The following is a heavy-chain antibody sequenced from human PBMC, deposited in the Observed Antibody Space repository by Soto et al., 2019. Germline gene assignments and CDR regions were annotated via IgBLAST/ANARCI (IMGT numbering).Heavy chain of an antibody. V-gene: IGHV3-30*18. D-gene: IGHD3-22*01. CDR3: AKDLSGDSSGYYSSFGHYGMDV. CDR1: GFTFSSYG. J-gene: IGHJ6*02. Sequence: GGSLRLSCAASGFTFSSYGMHWVRQAPGKGLEWVAVISYDGSNKYYADSVKGRFTISRDNSKNTLYLQMNSLRAEDTAVYYCAKDLSGDSSGYYSSFGHYGMDVWGQGTTVTVSS. CDR2: ISYDGSNK.